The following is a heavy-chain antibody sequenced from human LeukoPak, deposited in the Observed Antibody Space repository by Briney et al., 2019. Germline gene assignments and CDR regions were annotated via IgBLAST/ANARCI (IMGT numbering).Heavy chain of an antibody. CDR3: ARTSTMRGGSPNWFDP. CDR1: GYSFTTYW. D-gene: IGHD2-15*01. J-gene: IGHJ5*02. V-gene: IGHV5-51*01. Sequence: GESLKISCKGSGYSFTTYWIGWVRQMPGKGLEWMGIIYPRDSDTRYSPSFQGQVTISVDKSISTAYLQWSSLKASDTAMYYCARTSTMRGGSPNWFDPWGQGTLVIVSS. CDR2: IYPRDSDT.